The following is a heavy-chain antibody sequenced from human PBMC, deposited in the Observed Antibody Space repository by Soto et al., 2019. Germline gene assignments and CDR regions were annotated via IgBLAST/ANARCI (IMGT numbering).Heavy chain of an antibody. J-gene: IGHJ3*01. CDR2: ISPDSTGK. V-gene: IGHV3-7*05. Sequence: GGSLRLSCAASGFTLSSHWMSWVRQAPGKGLEWVANISPDSTGKYYADSVKGRFTISRDNAKDSLYLQMDSLRAEDTAVYYCARDPAGGAFDVWGQRTMVTV. CDR1: GFTLSSHW. CDR3: ARDPAGGAFDV. D-gene: IGHD2-15*01.